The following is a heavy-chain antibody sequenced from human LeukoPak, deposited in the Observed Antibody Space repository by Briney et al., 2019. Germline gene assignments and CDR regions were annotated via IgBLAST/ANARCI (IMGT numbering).Heavy chain of an antibody. CDR1: GFTLSSYA. D-gene: IGHD2-15*01. J-gene: IGHJ4*02. V-gene: IGHV3-23*01. Sequence: PGGSLRLSCVVSGFTLSSYAMSWVRQAPGKGLEWVSAISDTGNTYHADSVKGRFTISRDSSKNTLFLQMNRLRPEDAAVYYCAKAPVTTCRGAFCYPFDYWGLGTLVTVSS. CDR3: AKAPVTTCRGAFCYPFDY. CDR2: ISDTGNT.